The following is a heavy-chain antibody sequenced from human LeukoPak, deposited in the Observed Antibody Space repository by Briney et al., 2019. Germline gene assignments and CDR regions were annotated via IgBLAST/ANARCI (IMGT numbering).Heavy chain of an antibody. V-gene: IGHV1-8*01. CDR3: ARGSVVVPAASSFIDY. J-gene: IGHJ4*02. Sequence: GASVKVSCKASGYTFTSYDINWVRQATGQGLEWMGWMNPNSGNTGYAQKFQGRVTMTRNTPISTAYMELSSPRSEDTAVYYCARGSVVVPAASSFIDYWGQGTLVTVSS. CDR2: MNPNSGNT. D-gene: IGHD2-2*01. CDR1: GYTFTSYD.